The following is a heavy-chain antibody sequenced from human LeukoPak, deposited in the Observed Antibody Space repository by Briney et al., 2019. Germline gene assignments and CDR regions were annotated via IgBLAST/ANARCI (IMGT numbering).Heavy chain of an antibody. D-gene: IGHD3-22*01. J-gene: IGHJ4*02. CDR3: ARVIKGYYYDSSGYPDY. CDR2: IYHSGST. V-gene: IGHV4-4*02. CDR1: GGSISSSNW. Sequence: SETLSLTCAVSGGSISSSNWWSWVRQPPGKGLERIGEIYHSGSTNYNPSLKSRVTISVDKSKNQFSLKLSSVTAADTAVYYCARVIKGYYYDSSGYPDYWGQGTLVTVSS.